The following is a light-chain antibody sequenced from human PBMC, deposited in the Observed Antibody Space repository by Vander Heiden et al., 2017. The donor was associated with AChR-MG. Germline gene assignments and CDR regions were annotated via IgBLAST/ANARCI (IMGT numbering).Light chain of an antibody. Sequence: SSELTQDPAVSVALGQTVRITCQGDSLRNYYASWYQQKPGQAPVLVLYGENNRPSGIPDRFSGSSSGNTASLTITGAQAEDEADYYCNSRDSSGNHLIFGGGTKLTVL. CDR2: GEN. CDR3: NSRDSSGNHLI. CDR1: SLRNYY. J-gene: IGLJ2*01. V-gene: IGLV3-19*01.